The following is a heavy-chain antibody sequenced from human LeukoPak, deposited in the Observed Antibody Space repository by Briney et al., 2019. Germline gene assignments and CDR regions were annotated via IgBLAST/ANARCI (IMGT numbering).Heavy chain of an antibody. CDR1: GYTFTGYY. V-gene: IGHV1-2*02. CDR2: INPNSGGT. CDR3: ARGGQLERLYNWFDP. Sequence: ASVKVSCKASGYTFTGYYMHWARQAPGQGLEWMGWINPNSGGTNYAQKFQGRVTMTRDTFISTAYMELSRLRSDDTAVYYCARGGQLERLYNWFDPWGQGTLVTVSS. D-gene: IGHD1-1*01. J-gene: IGHJ5*02.